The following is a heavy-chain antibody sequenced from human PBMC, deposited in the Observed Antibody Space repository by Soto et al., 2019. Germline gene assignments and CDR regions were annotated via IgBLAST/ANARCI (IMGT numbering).Heavy chain of an antibody. V-gene: IGHV3-30-3*01. CDR2: ISYDGSNK. D-gene: IGHD3-22*01. CDR1: GFTFSTYT. Sequence: PGGSLRLSCVASGFTFSTYTMHWVRQAPGKGLEWVSVISYDGSNKYYADSVRGRFSISRDNSKNTLYLQMNSLRGEDTAVYYCARVASYYSDISGAPAYRGQGTLVTVSS. CDR3: ARVASYYSDISGAPAY. J-gene: IGHJ4*02.